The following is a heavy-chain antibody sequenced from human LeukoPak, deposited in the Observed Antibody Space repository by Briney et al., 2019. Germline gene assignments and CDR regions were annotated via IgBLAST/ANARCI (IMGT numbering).Heavy chain of an antibody. CDR2: VYPGDSDT. V-gene: IGHV5-51*01. J-gene: IGHJ4*02. CDR3: ARHRYSSTWAV. D-gene: IGHD6-13*01. CDR1: GYTFTDYW. Sequence: GESLKISCKGSGYTFTDYWIGWVRQMPGKGLEWMGIVYPGDSDTRYSPSFQGQVTISADKSINTAYLQWSSLKASDTAMYYCARHRYSSTWAVWGQGTLVTVSS.